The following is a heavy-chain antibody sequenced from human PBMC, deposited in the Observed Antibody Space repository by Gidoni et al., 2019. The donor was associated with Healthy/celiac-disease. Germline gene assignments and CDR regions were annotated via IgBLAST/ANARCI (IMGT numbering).Heavy chain of an antibody. D-gene: IGHD5-18*01. J-gene: IGHJ4*02. CDR2: ISWNSGSI. Sequence: EVQLIESGGGLVQPGSSLSLSCSASGFTFHDYAMHWVRQAPGKGLEWVSGISWNSGSIGYADSVKGRFTISRDNAKNSLYLQMNSLRAEDTALYYCAKSLSGSYGRGYFDYWGQGTLVTVSS. V-gene: IGHV3-9*01. CDR1: GFTFHDYA. CDR3: AKSLSGSYGRGYFDY.